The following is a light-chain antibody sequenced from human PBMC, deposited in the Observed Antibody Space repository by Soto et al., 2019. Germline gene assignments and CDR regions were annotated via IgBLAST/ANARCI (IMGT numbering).Light chain of an antibody. V-gene: IGKV3-15*01. CDR1: QSVSSK. CDR3: HQYNHWLTWT. CDR2: SAS. J-gene: IGKJ1*01. Sequence: EIVMTQSPATLSLSPGQRATLSCRASQSVSSKLAWYQQRPGQAPRLLIYSASTRATGIPARFSGSGSGTEFTLTINSLQSEDFAVYYCHQYNHWLTWTFGQGTKVEIK.